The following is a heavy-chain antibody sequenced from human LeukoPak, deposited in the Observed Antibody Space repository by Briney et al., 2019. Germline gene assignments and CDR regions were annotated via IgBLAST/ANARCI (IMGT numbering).Heavy chain of an antibody. J-gene: IGHJ4*02. D-gene: IGHD2-15*01. Sequence: ASVKVSFKASGYTFTGYYMHWVRQAPGQGLGWMGWINPNSGGTNYAQKFQGRVTMTRDTSISTAYMELSRLRSDDTAVYYCARDGRYCSGGSCYNDYWGQGTLVTVSS. CDR1: GYTFTGYY. CDR3: ARDGRYCSGGSCYNDY. CDR2: INPNSGGT. V-gene: IGHV1-2*02.